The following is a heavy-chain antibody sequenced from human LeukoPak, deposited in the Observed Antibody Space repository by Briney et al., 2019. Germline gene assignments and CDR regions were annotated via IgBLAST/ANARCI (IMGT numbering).Heavy chain of an antibody. V-gene: IGHV4-39*07. CDR1: GASISRSTYY. CDR3: ARDNPRIPKRYFDY. Sequence: SETLSLTCSVSGASISRSTYYWGWIRQPPGKGLEWIGSVFRTGTAYYNPSLKSRVTISVDTSKNQFSLKLSSVTAADTAVYYCARDNPRIPKRYFDYWGQGTLVTVSS. CDR2: VFRTGTA. D-gene: IGHD2-2*02. J-gene: IGHJ4*02.